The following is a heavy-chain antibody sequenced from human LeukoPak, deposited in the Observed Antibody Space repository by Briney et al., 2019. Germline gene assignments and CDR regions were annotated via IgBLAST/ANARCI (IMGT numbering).Heavy chain of an antibody. J-gene: IGHJ4*02. D-gene: IGHD4-23*01. CDR3: ARGYADGGAPFDY. CDR1: GFTFCRQS. CDR2: ISSSSSYI. Sequence: GGSLRHPCAASGFTFCRQSMNCLRQAPGKGLEWVSSISSSSSYIYYADSVKGRFTISRDNSKNTLYLQMNSLRAEDQAVYWCARGYADGGAPFDYWGQGTLVTVSS. V-gene: IGHV3-21*01.